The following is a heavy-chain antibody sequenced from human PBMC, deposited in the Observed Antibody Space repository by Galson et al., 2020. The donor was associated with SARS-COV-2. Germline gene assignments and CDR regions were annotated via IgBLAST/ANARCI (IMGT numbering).Heavy chain of an antibody. Sequence: GESLKTSCAVSGFTFSSYVMHWVRQAPGKGLEWVAVITTDGGNKYYADSVKGRFTISRDNSKNTLYVQVNSLRAEDTAVYYCAREYGSGWVYFDYWGQGTLVTVSS. CDR1: GFTFSSYV. J-gene: IGHJ4*02. D-gene: IGHD6-19*01. CDR3: AREYGSGWVYFDY. CDR2: ITTDGGNK. V-gene: IGHV3-30*03.